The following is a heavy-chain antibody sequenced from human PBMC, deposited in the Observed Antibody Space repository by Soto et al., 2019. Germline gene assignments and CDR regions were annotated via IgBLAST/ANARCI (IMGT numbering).Heavy chain of an antibody. CDR3: ARDKSHSSGYYYEPWFDP. J-gene: IGHJ5*02. CDR1: GFTFDDYA. CDR2: IGTAGDT. D-gene: IGHD3-22*01. Sequence: GGSLRLSCAASGFTFDDYAVHWVRQAPGKGLEWVSAIGTAGDTYYPGSVKGRFTISRENAKNSLYLQMNSLRAEDTAVYYCARDKSHSSGYYYEPWFDPWGQGTLVTVSS. V-gene: IGHV3-13*01.